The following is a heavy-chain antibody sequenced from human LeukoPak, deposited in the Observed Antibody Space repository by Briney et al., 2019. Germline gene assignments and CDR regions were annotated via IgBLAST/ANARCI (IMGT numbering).Heavy chain of an antibody. J-gene: IGHJ4*02. Sequence: GGSLRLSCVASGFSFSTNGMSWVRLAPGKGLEWVSGISGSGDKTYYADSVKGRFTVLRDNSKNTLYPQLKSLRVEDTAVYYCAKTSSSSGEWGQGTLVTVSS. D-gene: IGHD6-6*01. CDR3: AKTSSSSGE. CDR1: GFSFSTNG. CDR2: ISGSGDKT. V-gene: IGHV3-23*01.